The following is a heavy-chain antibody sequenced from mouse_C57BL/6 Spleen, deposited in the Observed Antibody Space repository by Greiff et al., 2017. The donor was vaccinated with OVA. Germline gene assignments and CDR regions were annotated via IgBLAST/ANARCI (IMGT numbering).Heavy chain of an antibody. D-gene: IGHD4-1*01. CDR3: ATGTRDLAY. J-gene: IGHJ2*01. CDR2: IYPGNGGT. CDR1: GYAFSSSW. V-gene: IGHV1-82*01. Sequence: QVQLKESGPELVKPGASVKISCKASGYAFSSSWMNWVKQRPGKGLEWIGRIYPGNGGTNYNGKFKGKATLTADTSSSTAYMQLSSLPSEDSAVYFCATGTRDLAYWGQGTTLTVSA.